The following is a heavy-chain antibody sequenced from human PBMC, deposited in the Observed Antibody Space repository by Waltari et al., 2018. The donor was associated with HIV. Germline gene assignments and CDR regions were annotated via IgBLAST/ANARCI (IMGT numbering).Heavy chain of an antibody. Sequence: QVQLVESGGGVVQPGWSLRLSWEASGLSFSNYGINWLSQAPGKGLEWVAIISFDGKNKFYADSVKGRFTVSRDNSKNTLYLHMESLRGEDTAVYYCAKGGYDYGDYSYFDYWGQGTLVTVSA. CDR2: ISFDGKNK. CDR3: AKGGYDYGDYSYFDY. D-gene: IGHD4-17*01. CDR1: GLSFSNYG. V-gene: IGHV3-30*18. J-gene: IGHJ4*02.